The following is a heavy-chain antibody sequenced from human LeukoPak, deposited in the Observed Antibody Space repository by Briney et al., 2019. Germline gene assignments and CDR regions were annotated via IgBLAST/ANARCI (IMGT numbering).Heavy chain of an antibody. J-gene: IGHJ6*02. Sequence: SETLSLTCTFSGDSLTSSAYFWGWIRQPPGKGLEWIGSIYYSGSTYYNPSLKSQVTISVDTSKNQFSLRLNSVTAADTAVYYCVRGTPGGWSYSHYYYGMDVWGQGTTVTVSS. CDR3: VRGTPGGWSYSHYYYGMDV. CDR2: IYYSGST. CDR1: GDSLTSSAYF. D-gene: IGHD3-10*01. V-gene: IGHV4-39*01.